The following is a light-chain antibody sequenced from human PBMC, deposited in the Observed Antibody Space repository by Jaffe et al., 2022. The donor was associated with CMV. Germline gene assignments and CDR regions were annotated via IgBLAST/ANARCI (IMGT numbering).Light chain of an antibody. J-gene: IGKJ4*01. CDR2: DAS. CDR3: QQYKSAPLT. Sequence: DIQMTQSPSPLSASVGDRVTITCQASQDITTFLNWYQQKPGKAPKVLIYDASSLERGVPSRFSGSGSGTYFTLTISSLQPEDSATYYCQQYKSAPLTFGGGTKVEIK. CDR1: QDITTF. V-gene: IGKV1-33*01.